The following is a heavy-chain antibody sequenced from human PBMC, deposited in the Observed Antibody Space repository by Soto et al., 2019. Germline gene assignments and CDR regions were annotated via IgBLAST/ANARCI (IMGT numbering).Heavy chain of an antibody. V-gene: IGHV3-23*01. CDR1: GFTVSSYA. D-gene: IGHD6-13*01. Sequence: EVQLLESGGGLVQPGGSLRLSCAASGFTVSSYAMTWVRQAPGKGLEWVSAISGSGNTSYYADSVKGRFTISRDSSKKMLYLQMNSLRPEDTAVYYCAKDRGRTWYEDYWGQGTLVTVSS. CDR2: ISGSGNTS. J-gene: IGHJ4*02. CDR3: AKDRGRTWYEDY.